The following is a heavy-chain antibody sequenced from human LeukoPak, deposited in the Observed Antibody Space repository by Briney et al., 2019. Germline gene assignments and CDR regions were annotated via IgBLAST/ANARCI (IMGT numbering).Heavy chain of an antibody. CDR2: ISWNSGSI. J-gene: IGHJ4*02. D-gene: IGHD3-22*01. CDR1: GFTFDDYA. V-gene: IGHV3-9*01. Sequence: GGSLRLSCAASGFTFDDYAMHWVRQAPGKGLEWVSGISWNSGSIGYADSGKGRFTISRDNAKNSLYLQMNSLRAEDTALYYCAKDIGDSSGPFDYWGQGTLVTVSS. CDR3: AKDIGDSSGPFDY.